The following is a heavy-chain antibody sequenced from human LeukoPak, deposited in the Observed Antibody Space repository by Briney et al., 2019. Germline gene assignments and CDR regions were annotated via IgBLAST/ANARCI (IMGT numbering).Heavy chain of an antibody. CDR1: GFTFSSYG. J-gene: IGHJ4*02. CDR2: ISGDGGRT. V-gene: IGHV3-43*02. D-gene: IGHD3-22*01. Sequence: GGSLRLSCAASGFTFSSYGMHWVRQAPGKGLEWVSLISGDGGRTHYGDSVKGRFTISRDNSKNSLYLQMNSLRTEDTALYYCAKDIKSYYDSSAYDYWGQGTLVSVSS. CDR3: AKDIKSYYDSSAYDY.